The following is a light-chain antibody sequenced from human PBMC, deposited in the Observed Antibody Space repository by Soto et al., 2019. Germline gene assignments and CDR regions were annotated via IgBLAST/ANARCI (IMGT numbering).Light chain of an antibody. CDR3: ASYTTSSTYV. J-gene: IGLJ1*01. V-gene: IGLV2-14*03. CDR1: SSYVGAFNY. Sequence: QSVLTQPASVSGSPGQSIAISCTGTSSYVGAFNYVSWYQQHPGKASKFMIFDVSSRPSGASDRFSGSKSGNTASLTISGLQTEDEADYYCASYTTSSTYVFGTGTKVTVL. CDR2: DVS.